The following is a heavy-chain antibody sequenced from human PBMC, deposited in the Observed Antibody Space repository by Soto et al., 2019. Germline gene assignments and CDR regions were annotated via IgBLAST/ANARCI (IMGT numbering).Heavy chain of an antibody. V-gene: IGHV1-69*13. J-gene: IGHJ6*02. CDR2: IIPIFGTA. CDR1: GGTFSSYA. CDR3: ARERGEFLEWLDPYYYYGMDV. Sequence: GASVKVSCKASGGTFSSYAISWVRQAPGQGLEWMGGIIPIFGTANYAQKFQGRVTITADESTSTAYMELSSPRSEDTAVYYCARERGEFLEWLDPYYYYGMDVWGQGTPVTVSS. D-gene: IGHD3-3*01.